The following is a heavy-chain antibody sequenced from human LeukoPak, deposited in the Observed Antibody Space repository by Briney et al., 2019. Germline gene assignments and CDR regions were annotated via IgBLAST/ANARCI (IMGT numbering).Heavy chain of an antibody. CDR1: GDSISTTHYY. Sequence: KPSETLSLTCSVSGDSISTTHYYWGWIRQPPGKGLEWVGNIHYSGSTDYSPSLKSRVTMSVDTSKNHFSLMLTSVTAADTALYFCARVLRRTPLNLHYHSYMDVWGKGTMVTVSS. V-gene: IGHV4-39*07. CDR3: ARVLRRTPLNLHYHSYMDV. D-gene: IGHD3-9*01. J-gene: IGHJ6*03. CDR2: IHYSGST.